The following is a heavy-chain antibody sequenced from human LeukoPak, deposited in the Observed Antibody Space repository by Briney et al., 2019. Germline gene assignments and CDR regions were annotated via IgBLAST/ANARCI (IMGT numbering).Heavy chain of an antibody. V-gene: IGHV3-21*04. J-gene: IGHJ5*02. D-gene: IGHD3-22*01. CDR2: ISSSSSYI. CDR3: AGVLQPYYYDSSGHRFDP. CDR1: GFTFSSYS. Sequence: GGSLRLSCAASGFTFSSYSMNWVRQAPGKGLEWVSSISSSSSYIYYADSVKGRFTISRDNAKNSLYLQMNSLRAEDTAVYYCAGVLQPYYYDSSGHRFDPWGQGTLVTVSS.